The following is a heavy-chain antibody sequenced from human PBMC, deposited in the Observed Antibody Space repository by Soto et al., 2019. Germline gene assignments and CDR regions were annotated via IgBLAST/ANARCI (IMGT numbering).Heavy chain of an antibody. CDR2: IKTETDGGTT. Sequence: GGSLRLSCAASGFTFSNAWMSWVRQAPGKGLEWVGHIKTETDGGTTDYAAPVKGRFTISRDDSKNTLFLQMNSLKTEDTAVYYCTTGGRIAEAGITHYYYYMDVWGKGTTVTVSS. CDR3: TTGGRIAEAGITHYYYYMDV. V-gene: IGHV3-15*01. J-gene: IGHJ6*03. D-gene: IGHD6-19*01. CDR1: GFTFSNAW.